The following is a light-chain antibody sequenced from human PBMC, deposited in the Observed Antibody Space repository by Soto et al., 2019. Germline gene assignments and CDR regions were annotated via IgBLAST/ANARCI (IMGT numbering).Light chain of an antibody. CDR1: QSLLHSDGKTY. CDR3: MQSAPRCT. J-gene: IGKJ2*02. CDR2: EVS. V-gene: IGKV2D-29*01. Sequence: EIVLPQTPLSLSVTPGQQASISCKSSQSLLHSDGKTYLYWYLQRPGQAPHLLLYEVSNRFSGVPDRFSGSGSGTDFTLKLSLVEAEDVGVYYCMQSAPRCTFGQGAKLEI.